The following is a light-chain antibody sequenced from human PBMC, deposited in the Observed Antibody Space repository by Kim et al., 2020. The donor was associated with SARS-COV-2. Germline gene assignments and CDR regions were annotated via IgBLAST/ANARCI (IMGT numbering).Light chain of an antibody. CDR3: QEYNSWPPYN. J-gene: IGKJ2*01. Sequence: VCPGEGATLACRASQSVNTNLAWYQQRPGQAPRLLIVGASTRATGIPARFSGSGSGTEFTLTISSLQSEDFAVYYCQEYNSWPPYNFGLGTKLEI. V-gene: IGKV3-15*01. CDR2: GAS. CDR1: QSVNTN.